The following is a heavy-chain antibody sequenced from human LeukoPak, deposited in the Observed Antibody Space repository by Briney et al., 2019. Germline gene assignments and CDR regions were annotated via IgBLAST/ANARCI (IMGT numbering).Heavy chain of an antibody. J-gene: IGHJ4*02. V-gene: IGHV3-11*01. CDR3: ARGKSEFDY. CDR2: ISTGGGTI. Sequence: GGSLRLSCAASGFRFSDYYMTWIRQAPGKGLEWVSYISTGGGTIYYADSVKGRFTMSRDNAENSLYLEMSSLRADDTAVYYCARGKSEFDYWGQGTLVSVSS. CDR1: GFRFSDYY. D-gene: IGHD3-3*01.